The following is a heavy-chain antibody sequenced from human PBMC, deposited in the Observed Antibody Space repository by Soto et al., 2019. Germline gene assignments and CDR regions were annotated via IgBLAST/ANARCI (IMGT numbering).Heavy chain of an antibody. CDR2: ISGSGGST. V-gene: IGHV3-23*01. CDR3: AKEPDKIYYDSGYFDY. D-gene: IGHD3-22*01. CDR1: GFTLSSYA. Sequence: GGSLRLSCAASGFTLSSYAMSWVRQAQGKGLEWVSAISGSGGSTYYADSVKGRFTISRDNSKNTLYLQMNSLRAEDTAVYYCAKEPDKIYYDSGYFDYWGQGTLVTVSS. J-gene: IGHJ4*02.